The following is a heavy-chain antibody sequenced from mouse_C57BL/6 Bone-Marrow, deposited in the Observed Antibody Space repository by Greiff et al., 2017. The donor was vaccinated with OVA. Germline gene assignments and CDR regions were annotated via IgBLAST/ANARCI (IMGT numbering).Heavy chain of an antibody. D-gene: IGHD2-5*01. CDR1: GYTFTSYW. V-gene: IGHV1-55*01. J-gene: IGHJ2*01. CDR2: IYPGSGST. Sequence: QVQLQQPGAELVKPGASVKMSCKASGYTFTSYWITWVKQRPGQGLEWIGDIYPGSGSTNYNEKFKSKATLTVDKPSSTAYMQLSSLTSEDSAVYYCARFYYSNPYYFDYWGQGTTLTVSS. CDR3: ARFYYSNPYYFDY.